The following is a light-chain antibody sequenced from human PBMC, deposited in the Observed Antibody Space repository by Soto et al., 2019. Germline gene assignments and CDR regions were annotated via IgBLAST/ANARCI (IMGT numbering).Light chain of an antibody. V-gene: IGKV3-15*01. Sequence: EIVMTQSPATLAVSPGERATLSCRASQSVSSNLAWYQQKPGQAPRLLIYGASTRATGIPARFSGSGSGTEFTLTISSLQSEDFAVYYCQQYNNWSPITFGQGTPLEI. CDR3: QQYNNWSPIT. J-gene: IGKJ5*01. CDR2: GAS. CDR1: QSVSSN.